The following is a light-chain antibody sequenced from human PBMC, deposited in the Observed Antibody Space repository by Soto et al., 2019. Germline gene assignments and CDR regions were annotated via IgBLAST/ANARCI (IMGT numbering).Light chain of an antibody. CDR1: SSDVGAYNY. V-gene: IGLV2-14*01. J-gene: IGLJ1*01. CDR2: EVS. Sequence: SVLTQPASVSGSPGQSVTISCTGTSSDVGAYNYVSWYQLHPGKAPKLLISEVSNRPSGVSSRFSGSKSGNTASLTISGLQAEDEADYYCSSYTTRDTLCVFGTGTKVTVL. CDR3: SSYTTRDTLCV.